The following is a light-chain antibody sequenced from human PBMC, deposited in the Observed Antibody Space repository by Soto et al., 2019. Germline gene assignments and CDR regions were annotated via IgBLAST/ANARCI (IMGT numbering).Light chain of an antibody. CDR1: QSISTK. Sequence: EIVMTQFPATLSKSPGESATFSCRASQSISTKLAWYQQRPGQAPRLLMYGASTGATGIPARFRGSGSGTEFTLTISSLRSEDFAVYYCQQYSSWVWTFGQGTKVEIK. CDR3: QQYSSWVWT. V-gene: IGKV3-15*01. J-gene: IGKJ1*01. CDR2: GAS.